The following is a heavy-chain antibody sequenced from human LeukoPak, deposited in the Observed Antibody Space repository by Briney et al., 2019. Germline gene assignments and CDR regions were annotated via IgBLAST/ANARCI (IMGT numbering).Heavy chain of an antibody. CDR1: GYTFTSYG. J-gene: IGHJ6*03. CDR2: ISAYNGNT. Sequence: GASVKVSCKASGYTFTSYGISWVRQAPGQGLEWMGWISAYNGNTNYAQKLQGRVTMTTDTSTSTAYMEPRSLRSDDTAVYYCAGVVGGASYYYYYMDVWGKGTTVTVSS. CDR3: AGVVGGASYYYYYMDV. D-gene: IGHD3-16*01. V-gene: IGHV1-18*01.